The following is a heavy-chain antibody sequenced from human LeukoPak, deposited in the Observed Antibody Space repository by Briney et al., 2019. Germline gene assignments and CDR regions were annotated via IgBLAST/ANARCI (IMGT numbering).Heavy chain of an antibody. J-gene: IGHJ4*02. CDR3: AKALGYCSSTSCYPLFDY. D-gene: IGHD2-2*01. CDR1: GFTFSSYA. Sequence: GSLRLSCAASGFTFSSYAMSWVRQAPGKGLEWVSAISGSGGSTYYADSVKGRFTISRDNSKYTLYLQMNSLRAEDTAVYYCAKALGYCSSTSCYPLFDYWGQGTLVTVSS. CDR2: ISGSGGST. V-gene: IGHV3-23*01.